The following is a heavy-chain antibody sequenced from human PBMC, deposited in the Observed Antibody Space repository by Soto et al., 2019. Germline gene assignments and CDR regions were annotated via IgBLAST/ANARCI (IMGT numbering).Heavy chain of an antibody. V-gene: IGHV1-46*03. CDR1: GYTFTSYY. J-gene: IGHJ4*02. Sequence: ASVKVSCKASGYTFTSYYMHWVRQAPGQGLEWMGIINPSGGSTSYAQKFQGRVTMTRDTSTSTVYMELSSLRSEDTAVYYCARGTYYYDSSGYIPTYYFDYWGQGTLVTVPQ. CDR3: ARGTYYYDSSGYIPTYYFDY. CDR2: INPSGGST. D-gene: IGHD3-22*01.